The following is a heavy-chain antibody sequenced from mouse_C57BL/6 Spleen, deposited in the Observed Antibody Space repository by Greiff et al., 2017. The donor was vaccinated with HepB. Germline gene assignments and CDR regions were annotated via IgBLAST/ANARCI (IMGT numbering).Heavy chain of an antibody. CDR1: GYTFTDYE. CDR2: IDPETGGT. Sequence: QVHVKQSGAELVRPGASVTLSCKASGYTFTDYEMHWVKQTPVHGLEWIGAIDPETGGTAYNQKFKGKAILTADKSSSTAYMELRSLTSEDSAVYYCTRRIYDGYYDPFAYWGQGTLVTVSA. J-gene: IGHJ3*01. V-gene: IGHV1-15*01. D-gene: IGHD2-3*01. CDR3: TRRIYDGYYDPFAY.